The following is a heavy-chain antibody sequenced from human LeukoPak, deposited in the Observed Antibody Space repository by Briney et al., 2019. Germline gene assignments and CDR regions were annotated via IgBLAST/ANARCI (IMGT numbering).Heavy chain of an antibody. CDR1: GGSISSGDYY. V-gene: IGHV4-30-4*08. CDR3: ARIPGWLQLRGYFDY. Sequence: SETLSLTCTVSGGSISSGDYYWSWIRQPPRKGLEWIGYIYYSGSTYYNPSLKSRVTISVDTSKNQFSLKLSSVTAADTAVYYCARIPGWLQLRGYFDYWGQGTLVTVSS. D-gene: IGHD5-24*01. CDR2: IYYSGST. J-gene: IGHJ4*02.